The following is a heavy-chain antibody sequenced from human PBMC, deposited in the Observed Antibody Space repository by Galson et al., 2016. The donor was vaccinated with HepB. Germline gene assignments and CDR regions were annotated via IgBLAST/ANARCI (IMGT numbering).Heavy chain of an antibody. CDR3: ATSGDWDAFDI. V-gene: IGHV1-24*01. J-gene: IGHJ3*02. CDR2: FDREDGET. Sequence: SVKVSCKVAGHTLTELSIHWVRQAPGKGLEWLGGFDREDGETLVAEKFQDRVTMTEDTSTDTAYMELRSLNSEDTAVYYCATSGDWDAFDIWGQGTMVTVS. D-gene: IGHD3-10*01. CDR1: GHTLTELS.